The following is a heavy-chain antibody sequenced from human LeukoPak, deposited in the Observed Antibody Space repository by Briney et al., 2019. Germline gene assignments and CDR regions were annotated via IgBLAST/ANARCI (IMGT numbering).Heavy chain of an antibody. CDR3: ARACTYYDFWSGFSGMDV. V-gene: IGHV4-4*02. CDR1: GGSISSSNW. Sequence: SETLSLTCAVSGGSISSSNWWSWVRQPPGKGLEWIGEIYHSGSTNYNPSLKSRVTISVDKSKNQFSLKLSSVTAADTAVYYCARACTYYDFWSGFSGMDVWGQGTTVTVSS. D-gene: IGHD3-3*01. CDR2: IYHSGST. J-gene: IGHJ6*02.